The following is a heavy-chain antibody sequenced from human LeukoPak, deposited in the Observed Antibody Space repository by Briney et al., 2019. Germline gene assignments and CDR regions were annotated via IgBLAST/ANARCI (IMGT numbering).Heavy chain of an antibody. J-gene: IGHJ5*02. Sequence: GASVKVSCKASGYTFTGYYMHWVRQAPGQGLEWMGWINPNSGGTNYAQKFQGRVTMTRDTSISTAYMELSRLRSDDTAVYYCARVGPTSLQRGSSSWLWFDPWGQGTLVTVSS. CDR3: ARVGPTSLQRGSSSWLWFDP. D-gene: IGHD6-13*01. V-gene: IGHV1-2*02. CDR1: GYTFTGYY. CDR2: INPNSGGT.